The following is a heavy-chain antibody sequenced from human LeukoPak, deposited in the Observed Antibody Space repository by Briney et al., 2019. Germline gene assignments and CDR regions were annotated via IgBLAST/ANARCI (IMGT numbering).Heavy chain of an antibody. CDR1: GGSISSYY. D-gene: IGHD3-10*01. J-gene: IGHJ5*02. Sequence: SDTLSLTCTVSGGSISSYYCSSIRQPAGNGLEWIGRISPSGRTNYNPSLKSRVTMSVDTSKNQFSLKLSSVPAADTAVYYCARDRGFYYGSGSPNWFDPWGQGTLVTVSS. V-gene: IGHV4-4*07. CDR2: ISPSGRT. CDR3: ARDRGFYYGSGSPNWFDP.